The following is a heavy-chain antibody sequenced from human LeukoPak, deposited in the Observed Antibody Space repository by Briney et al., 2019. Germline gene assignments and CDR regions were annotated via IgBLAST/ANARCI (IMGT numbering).Heavy chain of an antibody. J-gene: IGHJ2*01. CDR3: ASRISQSLSPNWYFDL. V-gene: IGHV3-21*01. D-gene: IGHD2-15*01. CDR1: GFTFSSYS. Sequence: TAGGSLRLSCAASGFTFSSYSMNWVRQAPGKWLEWGSSISSSSSYIYYADSVKGRFTISRDNAKNSLYLKMTSLRAEDTAVYYCASRISQSLSPNWYFDLWGRGTLVTVSS. CDR2: ISSSSSYI.